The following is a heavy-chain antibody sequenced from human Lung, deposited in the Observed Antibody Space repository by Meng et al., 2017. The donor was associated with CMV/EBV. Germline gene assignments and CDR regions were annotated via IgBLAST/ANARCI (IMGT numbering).Heavy chain of an antibody. CDR3: AKGRAVGDTTTFDY. D-gene: IGHD1-26*01. J-gene: IGHJ4*02. CDR2: LSSGGSST. Sequence: GGSLRLXCAASGFTFSDYPMSWVRQAPGKGLEWVSSLSSGGSSTYYTDSVKGRFTISRDNSKNTVHLQMNSLRVEDTAVYYCAKGRAVGDTTTFDYWGQGTXVTVSS. V-gene: IGHV3-23*01. CDR1: GFTFSDYP.